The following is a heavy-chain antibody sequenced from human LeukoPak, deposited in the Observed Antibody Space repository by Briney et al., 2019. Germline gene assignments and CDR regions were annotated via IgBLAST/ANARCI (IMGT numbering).Heavy chain of an antibody. Sequence: SETLSLTCTVSGGSISSYYWSWIRQPPGKGLEWIGYIYYSGSTNYNPSLKSRVTISEDTSKNQFSLKLSSVTAADTAVYYCAGARYSSNVDYWGQGTLVTVSS. CDR2: IYYSGST. V-gene: IGHV4-59*01. J-gene: IGHJ4*02. CDR1: GGSISSYY. D-gene: IGHD6-13*01. CDR3: AGARYSSNVDY.